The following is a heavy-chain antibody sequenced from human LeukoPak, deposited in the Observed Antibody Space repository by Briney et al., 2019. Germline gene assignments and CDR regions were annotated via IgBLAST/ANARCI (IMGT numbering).Heavy chain of an antibody. V-gene: IGHV1-8*01. J-gene: IGHJ4*02. CDR3: ARYRSGYSYAFFDY. Sequence: ASVKVSCKASGYTFTSYDINWVRQATGQGLEWMGWMNPNSGNTGYAQKFQGRVTMTRNTSISTAYMELSSLRSEDTAVYYCARYRSGYSYAFFDYWGQGTLVTVSS. CDR1: GYTFTSYD. D-gene: IGHD5-18*01. CDR2: MNPNSGNT.